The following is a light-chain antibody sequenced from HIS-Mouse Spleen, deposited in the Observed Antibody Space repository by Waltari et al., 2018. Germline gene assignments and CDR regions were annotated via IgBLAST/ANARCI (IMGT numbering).Light chain of an antibody. CDR2: GAS. V-gene: IGKV3-15*01. Sequence: EIVMTQSPATLSVSPGERATLSCRASQSVSSNLACYQQKPGQAPRRLIYGASTRATGIPARFSGSGSGTEFTLTISSLQSEDFAVYYCQQYNNWPLTFGGGTKVEIK. CDR3: QQYNNWPLT. J-gene: IGKJ4*01. CDR1: QSVSSN.